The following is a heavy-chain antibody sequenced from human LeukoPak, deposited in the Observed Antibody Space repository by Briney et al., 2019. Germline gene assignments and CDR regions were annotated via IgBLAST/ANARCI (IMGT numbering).Heavy chain of an antibody. CDR2: IYYSGST. V-gene: IGHV4-59*08. Sequence: SETLSLTCTVSGGSISSYYRSWIRQPPGKGLEWIGYIYYSGSTNYNPSLKSRVTISVDTSKNQISLKLSSVTAADTAVYYCARHREDILTGYPTYYFDYWGQGTLVTVSS. D-gene: IGHD3-9*01. CDR3: ARHREDILTGYPTYYFDY. J-gene: IGHJ4*02. CDR1: GGSISSYY.